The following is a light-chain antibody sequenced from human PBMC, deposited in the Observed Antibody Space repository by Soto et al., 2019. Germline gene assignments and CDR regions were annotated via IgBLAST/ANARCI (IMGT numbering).Light chain of an antibody. J-gene: IGKJ1*01. Sequence: DIQMTQFPSTLSASVGDRVTITCRASQNIGSWLAWYQQKPGKAPKVLIYDVSNLETGVPSRFSGSGSGTESPHTISSRRPDVFETCYCKQNNTYWTFGQGPKGEI. CDR2: DVS. V-gene: IGKV1-5*01. CDR3: KQNNTYWT. CDR1: QNIGSW.